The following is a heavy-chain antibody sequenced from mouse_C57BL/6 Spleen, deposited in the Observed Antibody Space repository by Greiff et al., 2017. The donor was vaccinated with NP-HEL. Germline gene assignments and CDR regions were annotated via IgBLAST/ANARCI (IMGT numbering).Heavy chain of an antibody. V-gene: IGHV1-55*01. D-gene: IGHD2-3*01. CDR1: GYTFTSYW. CDR3: AREGDGYYRGYFDY. CDR2: IYPGSGST. Sequence: VQLQQSGAELVKPGASVKMSCKASGYTFTSYWITWVKQRPGQGLEWIGDIYPGSGSTNYNEKFKSKATLTVDTSSSTAYMQLSSLTSEDSAVYYCAREGDGYYRGYFDYWGQGTTLTVSS. J-gene: IGHJ2*01.